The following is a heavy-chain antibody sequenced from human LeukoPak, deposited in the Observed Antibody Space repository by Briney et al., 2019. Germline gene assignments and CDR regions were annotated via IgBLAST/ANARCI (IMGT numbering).Heavy chain of an antibody. CDR1: GGSISSYY. J-gene: IGHJ3*02. V-gene: IGHV4-59*08. CDR3: GRLSTRFCSGGTCYTNGAVDI. Sequence: SETLSLTCTVSGGSISSYYWSWIRQPPGQGLEWIGYIFYSGSTNYNPSLKSRLTMSVDTSNKQFSLRLSSVTAADTALYYCGRLSTRFCSGGTCYTNGAVDIWGQGTRVTVSS. CDR2: IFYSGST. D-gene: IGHD2-15*01.